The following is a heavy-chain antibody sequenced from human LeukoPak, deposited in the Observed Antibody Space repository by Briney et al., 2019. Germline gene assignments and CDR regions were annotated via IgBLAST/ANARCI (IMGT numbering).Heavy chain of an antibody. D-gene: IGHD6-13*01. CDR2: IYYSGST. Sequence: SETLSLTCTVSGGSISSYYWSWLRQPPGKGLEWIGYIYYSGSTNYNPSLKSRVTISVDTSKNQFSLKLSSVTAADTAVYYCARRIAYYYYYYMDVWGKGTTVTISS. J-gene: IGHJ6*03. CDR3: ARRIAYYYYYYMDV. CDR1: GGSISSYY. V-gene: IGHV4-59*01.